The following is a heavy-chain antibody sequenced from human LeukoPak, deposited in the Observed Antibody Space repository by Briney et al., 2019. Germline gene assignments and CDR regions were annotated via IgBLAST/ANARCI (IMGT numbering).Heavy chain of an antibody. CDR3: ARRSGIAVAGAFDY. CDR1: GFTFSNYA. D-gene: IGHD6-19*01. CDR2: ISGSGDST. J-gene: IGHJ4*02. Sequence: AGSLRLSCAASGFTFSNYAMRWVRQAPGKGLEWVSGISGSGDSTYYADSVKGRFTISRDNSKNTLYLQMNSLRAEDTAVYYCARRSGIAVAGAFDYWGQGTLVTVSS. V-gene: IGHV3-23*01.